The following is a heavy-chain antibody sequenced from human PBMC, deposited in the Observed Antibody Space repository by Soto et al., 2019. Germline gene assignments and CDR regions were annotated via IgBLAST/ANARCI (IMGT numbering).Heavy chain of an antibody. J-gene: IGHJ5*02. V-gene: IGHV1-69*13. CDR3: ARGFQLRSSWFDP. D-gene: IGHD2-2*01. CDR1: RGTFSSYS. CDR2: IIPIFGTA. Sequence: SVKVSCKASRGTFSSYSISWVRQAPGQGLEWMGGIIPIFGTANYAQKFQGRVTITADESTSTAYMELSSLRSEDTAVYYCARGFQLRSSWFDPWGQGTLVTVSS.